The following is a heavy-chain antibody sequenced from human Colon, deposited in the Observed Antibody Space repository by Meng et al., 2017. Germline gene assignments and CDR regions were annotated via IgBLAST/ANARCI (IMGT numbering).Heavy chain of an antibody. D-gene: IGHD2-21*02. Sequence: GESLKISCSASQFTFGSHWMAWVRQAPGKGLEWVAKINPDGSDIHYMDSVKGRFTISRDNSKDPLYLQMNSLSVDDTAFYYCARDHWYSIDYWGQGTLVTVSS. CDR3: ARDHWYSIDY. CDR1: QFTFGSHW. V-gene: IGHV3-7*01. CDR2: INPDGSDI. J-gene: IGHJ4*02.